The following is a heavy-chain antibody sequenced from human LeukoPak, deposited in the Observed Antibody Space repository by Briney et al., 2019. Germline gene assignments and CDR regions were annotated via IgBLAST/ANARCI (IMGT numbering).Heavy chain of an antibody. Sequence: GRSLRLSCAASGFTFSSYAMHWVRQAPGKGLEWVAVISYDGSNKYYADSVKGRFTISRDNSKNTLYLQMNSLRAEDTAVYYCASIYSGYGFDYWGQGTLVTVSS. J-gene: IGHJ4*02. CDR1: GFTFSSYA. CDR3: ASIYSGYGFDY. V-gene: IGHV3-30-3*01. D-gene: IGHD5-12*01. CDR2: ISYDGSNK.